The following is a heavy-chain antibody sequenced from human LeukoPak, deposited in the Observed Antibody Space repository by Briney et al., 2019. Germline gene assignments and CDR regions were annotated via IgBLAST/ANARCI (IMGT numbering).Heavy chain of an antibody. V-gene: IGHV4-39*01. Sequence: PSETLSLTCTVSGGSISSSSYYWGWIRQPPGKGLEWIGSIYYSGSTYYNPSLKSRVTISRDNAKNSVYLQMNSLRAEDTAVYYCARISCSRSSCYGVYDYWGQGSLVTVSS. CDR3: ARISCSRSSCYGVYDY. J-gene: IGHJ4*02. D-gene: IGHD2-15*01. CDR1: GGSISSSSYY. CDR2: IYYSGST.